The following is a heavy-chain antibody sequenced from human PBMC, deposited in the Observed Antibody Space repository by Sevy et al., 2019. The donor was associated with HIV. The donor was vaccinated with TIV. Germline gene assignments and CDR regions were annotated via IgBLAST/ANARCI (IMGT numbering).Heavy chain of an antibody. CDR3: AKEYGSGSPPDY. D-gene: IGHD3-10*01. CDR2: ISGSGGTT. Sequence: GGSLRLSCAASGFIFNSYTMNWVRQAPGKGLEWVSAISGSGGTTYYADSVKGRFTISRDNSKKKVDLQMNSLTVEDTAVYYCAKEYGSGSPPDYWGQRTLVTVSS. J-gene: IGHJ4*02. V-gene: IGHV3-23*01. CDR1: GFIFNSYT.